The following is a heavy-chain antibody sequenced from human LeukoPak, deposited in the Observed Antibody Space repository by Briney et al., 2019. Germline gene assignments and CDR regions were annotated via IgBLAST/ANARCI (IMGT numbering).Heavy chain of an antibody. CDR1: AYSFTNYW. Sequence: GESLRISCKGSAYSFTNYWISWVRQLPGKGLEWMGRIDPSDSYTNYRPFFQGRVTISADKSISTAYLPWASLKASDTAMYYCASLEMATDYWGQGTLVTVSS. J-gene: IGHJ4*02. CDR2: IDPSDSYT. CDR3: ASLEMATDY. V-gene: IGHV5-10-1*01. D-gene: IGHD5-24*01.